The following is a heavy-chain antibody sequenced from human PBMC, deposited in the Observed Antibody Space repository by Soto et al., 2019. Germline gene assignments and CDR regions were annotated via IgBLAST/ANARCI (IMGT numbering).Heavy chain of an antibody. V-gene: IGHV3-30*18. J-gene: IGHJ6*02. Sequence: QVQLVESGGGVVQPGRSLRLSCAASGFTFSSYGMHWVRQAPGKGLEWVAVISYDGSNKYYADSVKGRFTISRDNSKNTLYLQMNSLRAEDTAVYYCAKDLGSGWYLYYYSGMDVWGQGTTVTVSS. CDR2: ISYDGSNK. D-gene: IGHD6-19*01. CDR3: AKDLGSGWYLYYYSGMDV. CDR1: GFTFSSYG.